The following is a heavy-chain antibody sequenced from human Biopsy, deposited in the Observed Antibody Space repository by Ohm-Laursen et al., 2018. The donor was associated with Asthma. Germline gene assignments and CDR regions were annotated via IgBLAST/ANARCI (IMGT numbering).Heavy chain of an antibody. CDR2: ISFDGSNK. Sequence: SLRLSCTAFGFTFSNYGMHWVRQAPGKGLDWVAVISFDGSNKNYTDSVKGRFTISRDNSRNTLHLQMNSLRAEDTAVYYCAKDVFPGWEIRRGSDYWGQGTLVTVSS. CDR3: AKDVFPGWEIRRGSDY. D-gene: IGHD1-26*01. J-gene: IGHJ4*02. V-gene: IGHV3-30*18. CDR1: GFTFSNYG.